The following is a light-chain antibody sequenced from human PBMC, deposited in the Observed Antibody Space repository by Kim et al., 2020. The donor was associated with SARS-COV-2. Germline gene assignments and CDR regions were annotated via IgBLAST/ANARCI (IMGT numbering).Light chain of an antibody. CDR2: AAS. CDR1: QGISSY. Sequence: TGDRVTITCRASQGISSYLAWYQQKPGKAPKLLIYAASTLQSGVPSRFSGSGSGTDFTLTISCLQSEDFATYYCQQYYSYPPTFGQGTKVDIK. CDR3: QQYYSYPPT. J-gene: IGKJ1*01. V-gene: IGKV1-8*01.